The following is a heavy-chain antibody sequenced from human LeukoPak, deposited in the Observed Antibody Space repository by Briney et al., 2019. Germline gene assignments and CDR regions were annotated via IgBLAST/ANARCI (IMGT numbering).Heavy chain of an antibody. V-gene: IGHV3-23*01. CDR3: ARHGYTTDWVRD. D-gene: IGHD3-16*02. CDR1: GFTFSSYA. Sequence: PGGSLRLSCAASGFTFSSYAMSWVRQAPGKGLEWVSAISGSGGSTYYADSVKGRFTISRDNSKNTVYLQMNSLRAEDTAIYYCARHGYTTDWVRDWGQGTLVTVST. CDR2: ISGSGGST. J-gene: IGHJ4*02.